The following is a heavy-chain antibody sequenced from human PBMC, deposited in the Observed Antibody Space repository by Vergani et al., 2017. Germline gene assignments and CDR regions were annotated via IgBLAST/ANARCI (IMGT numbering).Heavy chain of an antibody. J-gene: IGHJ6*03. V-gene: IGHV1-69*06. CDR2: IIPIFGTA. CDR1: GGTFSSYA. D-gene: IGHD2-2*01. Sequence: QVQLVQSGAEVKKPGSSVKVSCTASGGTFSSYAISWVRQAPGQGLEWMGGIIPIFGTANYAQKFQGRVTITADKSTSTAYMELSSLRSEDTAVYYCARGDIVVVTAGSYYYYYMDVWGKGTTVTVSS. CDR3: ARGDIVVVTAGSYYYYYMDV.